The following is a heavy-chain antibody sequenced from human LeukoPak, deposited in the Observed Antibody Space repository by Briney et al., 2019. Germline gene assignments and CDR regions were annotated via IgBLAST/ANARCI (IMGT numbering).Heavy chain of an antibody. CDR3: AKNALRAAPGFLDY. CDR2: ISSSGGST. J-gene: IGHJ4*02. V-gene: IGHV3-23*01. CDR1: GFTFSTYC. D-gene: IGHD6-13*01. Sequence: GGSLRLSCAASGFTFSTYCMSWVRQAPGKGLEWVSYISSSGGSTSYADSVKGRFTVSRDNSNNTVYLQMNSLRAEDTALYYCAKNALRAAPGFLDYWGGGKLVTVSS.